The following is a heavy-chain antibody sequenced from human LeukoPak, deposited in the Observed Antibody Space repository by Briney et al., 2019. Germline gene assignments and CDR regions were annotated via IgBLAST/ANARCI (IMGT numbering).Heavy chain of an antibody. CDR2: IYTSGST. CDR1: GGSISSGSYY. CDR3: ARDGYCSSTSCSYYYYYMDV. J-gene: IGHJ6*03. Sequence: SQTLSLTCTVSGGSISSGSYYWRWIRQPAGKGLEWIGRIYTSGSTNYNPSLKSRVTISVDTSKNQFSLKLSSVTAADTAVYYCARDGYCSSTSCSYYYYYMDVWGKGTTVTVSS. D-gene: IGHD2-2*03. V-gene: IGHV4-61*02.